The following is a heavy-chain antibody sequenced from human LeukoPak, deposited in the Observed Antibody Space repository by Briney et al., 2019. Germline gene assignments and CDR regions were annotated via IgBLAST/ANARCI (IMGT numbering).Heavy chain of an antibody. V-gene: IGHV1-2*02. CDR3: AATFRPYPLYFDF. CDR1: VYTFTGYH. J-gene: IGHJ4*02. CDR2: INPSSGGT. D-gene: IGHD2/OR15-2a*01. Sequence: ASVKVSCKASVYTFTGYHIQLVRQAPGQGLEGMGWINPSSGGTKFAQRFQGRITVTRDTAITTAFMELSRLASDDTAVYYCAATFRPYPLYFDFWGQGTLVTVSS.